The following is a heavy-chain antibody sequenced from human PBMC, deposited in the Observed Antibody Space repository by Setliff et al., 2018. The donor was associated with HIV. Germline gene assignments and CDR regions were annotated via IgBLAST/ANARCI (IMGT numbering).Heavy chain of an antibody. J-gene: IGHJ4*02. Sequence: GGSLRLSCTASGFTFGDYAVSWVRQAPGKGLEWVGFIRTKVYGGTTEYVASVKGRFTISRDDSKSIAYLQMNTLRSDDTAVYYCSRDDLYGGNSFDYWGQGTLVTVSS. V-gene: IGHV3-49*04. CDR3: SRDDLYGGNSFDY. CDR2: IRTKVYGGTT. D-gene: IGHD4-17*01. CDR1: GFTFGDYA.